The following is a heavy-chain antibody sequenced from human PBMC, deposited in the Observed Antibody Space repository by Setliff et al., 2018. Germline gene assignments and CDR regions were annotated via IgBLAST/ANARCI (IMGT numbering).Heavy chain of an antibody. V-gene: IGHV4-34*01. Sequence: SETLSLTCAVYGGSFSGYYWSWVRQPPGKGLEWIGEINHSGSTYYNPSLKSRGTMSMDTSKNQFSLKLSSVTAADTAVYYCARQSVRGLADNNWFDPWGQGTLVTVSS. D-gene: IGHD2-15*01. CDR3: ARQSVRGLADNNWFDP. CDR1: GGSFSGYY. J-gene: IGHJ5*02. CDR2: INHSGST.